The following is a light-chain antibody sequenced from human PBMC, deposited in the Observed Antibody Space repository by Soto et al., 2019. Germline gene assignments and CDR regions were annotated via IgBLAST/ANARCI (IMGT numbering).Light chain of an antibody. CDR1: ESISSSY. CDR2: AAS. J-gene: IGKJ2*01. Sequence: EIVLTQSPGTLSLSPGEGATLSCRASESISSSYLAWYQQRPGQSPRLLIYAASSRAAGIPDRFSGSRSGADFTLTISRLEPEDFGVYYCLLYGGSRMFSLGQGTKVQIK. CDR3: LLYGGSRMFS. V-gene: IGKV3-20*01.